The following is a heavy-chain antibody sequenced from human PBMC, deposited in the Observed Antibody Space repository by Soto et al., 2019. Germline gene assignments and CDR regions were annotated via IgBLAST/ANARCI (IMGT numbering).Heavy chain of an antibody. CDR1: GWSVSNFY. CDR3: GRENYPLSRIEY. J-gene: IGHJ4*02. D-gene: IGHD1-7*01. CDR2: IYYTGST. V-gene: IGHV4-59*02. Sequence: SEPLCLTCSFSGWSVSNFYWSWLRKPPGKGLEWIGYIYYTGSTKYNPSLKSRVTISVDTSKKQFSLKLSSVTAADTAVYTWGRENYPLSRIEYWAQETLLTV.